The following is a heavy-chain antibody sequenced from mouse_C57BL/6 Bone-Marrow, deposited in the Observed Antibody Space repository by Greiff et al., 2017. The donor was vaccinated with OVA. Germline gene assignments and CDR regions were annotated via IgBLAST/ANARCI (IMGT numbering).Heavy chain of an antibody. CDR3: ASPGAY. J-gene: IGHJ3*01. CDR2: ISGGGGNT. Sequence: EVHLVESGGGLVKPGGSLKLSCAASGFTFGSYTMSWVRQTPEKRLEWVATISGGGGNTYYPDSVKGRFTISRDNAKNTLYLQMSSLRSEDTALYYCASPGAYWGQGTLVTVSA. CDR1: GFTFGSYT. V-gene: IGHV5-9*01.